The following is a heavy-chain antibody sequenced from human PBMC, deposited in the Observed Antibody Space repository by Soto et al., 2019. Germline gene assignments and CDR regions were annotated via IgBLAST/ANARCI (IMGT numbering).Heavy chain of an antibody. Sequence: QLQLPASGPGLVKPSETLSLTCTVSGGSISSSSYYWGWIRQPPGKGLEWIGSIYYSGSTYYNPSHKSRVTISVDTSKKQYSLKLSSVTAADTAVYYCARRVGYFDYWGQGTLVNGSS. D-gene: IGHD2-2*01. CDR1: GGSISSSSYY. V-gene: IGHV4-39*01. J-gene: IGHJ4*02. CDR2: IYYSGST. CDR3: ARRVGYFDY.